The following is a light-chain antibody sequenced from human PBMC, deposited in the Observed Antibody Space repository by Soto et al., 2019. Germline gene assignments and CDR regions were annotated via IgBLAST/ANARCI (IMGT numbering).Light chain of an antibody. CDR3: QQRSNGLT. CDR2: DAS. Sequence: DIVLTQSPATLSLSPGERATLSCMASQNVINYLAWYQQKPGQPPRLLIYDASSRAPGIPARFSGSGSGTDFTLTISSLEPEDFVVYFCQQRSNGLTFGGGTKVEIK. V-gene: IGKV3-11*01. CDR1: QNVINY. J-gene: IGKJ4*01.